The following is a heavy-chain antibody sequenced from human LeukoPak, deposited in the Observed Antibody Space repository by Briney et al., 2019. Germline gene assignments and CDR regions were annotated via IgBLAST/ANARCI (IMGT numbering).Heavy chain of an antibody. CDR2: ISSSGSTI. V-gene: IGHV3-11*01. D-gene: IGHD3-22*01. CDR3: ARRDSSGYYYSN. Sequence: KAGGSLRLSCAASGFTLSDYYMSWIRQAPGKGLERVSYISSSGSTIYYADSVKGRFTISRDNAKNSLYLQMNSLRAEDTAVYYCARRDSSGYYYSNWGQGTLVTVSS. J-gene: IGHJ4*02. CDR1: GFTLSDYY.